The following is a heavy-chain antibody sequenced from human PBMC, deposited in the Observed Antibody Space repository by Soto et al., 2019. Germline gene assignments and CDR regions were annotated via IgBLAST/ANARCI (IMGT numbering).Heavy chain of an antibody. CDR1: GGSFSGYY. V-gene: IGHV4-34*01. J-gene: IGHJ4*02. CDR3: ARGRGYCSSTSCYAFRFDY. D-gene: IGHD2-2*01. CDR2: INHSGST. Sequence: PSETLSLTCAVYGGSFSGYYWSWIRQPPGKGLEWIGEINHSGSTNYNPSLKSRVTISVDTSKNQFSLKLSSVTAADTAVYYCARGRGYCSSTSCYAFRFDYWGQGTLVTVSS.